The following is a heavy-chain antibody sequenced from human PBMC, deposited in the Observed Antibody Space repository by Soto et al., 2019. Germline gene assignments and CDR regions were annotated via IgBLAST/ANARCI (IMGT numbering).Heavy chain of an antibody. J-gene: IGHJ6*02. V-gene: IGHV1-69*10. D-gene: IGHD3-10*01. Sequence: GASVKVSCKTSGDNFKKNVFTWVRQAPGQGLEWMGGTIPALGKTHYIEKFQGRVTITVDDATRTVYMEVRDLTPEDTAIYYCERGRFRPSAMDVWGQGTTVTVSS. CDR3: ERGRFRPSAMDV. CDR2: TIPALGKT. CDR1: GDNFKKNV.